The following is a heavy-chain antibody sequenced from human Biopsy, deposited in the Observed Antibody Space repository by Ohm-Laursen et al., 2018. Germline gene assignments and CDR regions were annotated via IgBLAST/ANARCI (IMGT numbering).Heavy chain of an antibody. D-gene: IGHD3-22*01. V-gene: IGHV4-34*01. CDR2: INHSGRT. CDR1: GESFNGYY. CDR3: VRGVDYYDPYHYYALDV. J-gene: IGHJ6*02. Sequence: SETLSLTCPVYGESFNGYYWSWIRQTPGKGLEWIGDINHSGRTNYNPSLKSRVTISEDTSKNQFSLKVRSVTAADTAVYYCVRGVDYYDPYHYYALDVWGQGTTVTVSS.